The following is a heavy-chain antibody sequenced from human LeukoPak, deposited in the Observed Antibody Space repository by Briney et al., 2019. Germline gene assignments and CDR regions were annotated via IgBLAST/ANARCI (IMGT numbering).Heavy chain of an antibody. CDR1: GFTVSSNY. Sequence: GGSLRLSCAASGFTVSSNYMSWVRQAPGKGLEWVSVIYSGGSTYYADSVKGRFTISRDNSKNTLYLQMNSLRAEDTAVYYCARANPPPGGFGPGAFDIWGQGTMVTVSS. V-gene: IGHV3-53*01. CDR2: IYSGGST. D-gene: IGHD3-10*01. J-gene: IGHJ3*02. CDR3: ARANPPPGGFGPGAFDI.